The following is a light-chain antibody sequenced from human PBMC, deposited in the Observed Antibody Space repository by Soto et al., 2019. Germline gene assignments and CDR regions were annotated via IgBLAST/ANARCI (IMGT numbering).Light chain of an antibody. V-gene: IGLV2-14*01. Sequence: QSALTQPASVSGSPGQSITISCTGTSSDVGGYNYVSWYQQHPGKAPKLMIYDVTNRPSGVSNRFSGSKSGHTASLTISGLQAEDEADYSCSSYTNSNTVLFGGGTKLTVL. CDR1: SSDVGGYNY. CDR2: DVT. J-gene: IGLJ2*01. CDR3: SSYTNSNTVL.